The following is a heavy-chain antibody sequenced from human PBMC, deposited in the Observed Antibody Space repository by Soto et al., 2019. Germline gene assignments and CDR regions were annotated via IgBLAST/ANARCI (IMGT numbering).Heavy chain of an antibody. J-gene: IGHJ6*03. V-gene: IGHV3-23*01. CDR2: ISGSGGST. Sequence: GGSLRLSCAASGFTFSSYAMSWVRQAPGKGLEWVSAISGSGGSTYYADSVKGRFTISRDNSKNTLYLQMNSLRAEDTAVYYCAEASHVDIVATMFYYYYMDVWGKGTTVTVSS. CDR1: GFTFSSYA. D-gene: IGHD5-12*01. CDR3: AEASHVDIVATMFYYYYMDV.